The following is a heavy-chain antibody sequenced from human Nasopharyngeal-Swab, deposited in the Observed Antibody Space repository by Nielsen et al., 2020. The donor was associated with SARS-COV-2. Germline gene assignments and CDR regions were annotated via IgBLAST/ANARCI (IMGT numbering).Heavy chain of an antibody. J-gene: IGHJ3*02. D-gene: IGHD6-19*01. Sequence: GESLKISCAASGFTFSSYAMHRVRQAPGKGLEWVAVISYNGSNKYYADSVKGRFTISRDNSKNTLYLQMNSLRAEDTAVYYCASGWLEASAFDIWGQGTMVTVSS. V-gene: IGHV3-30*04. CDR3: ASGWLEASAFDI. CDR2: ISYNGSNK. CDR1: GFTFSSYA.